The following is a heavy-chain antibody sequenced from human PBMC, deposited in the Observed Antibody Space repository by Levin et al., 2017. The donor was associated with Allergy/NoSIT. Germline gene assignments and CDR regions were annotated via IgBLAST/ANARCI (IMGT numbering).Heavy chain of an antibody. CDR3: AKDLQIGAAVYYFDY. D-gene: IGHD6-13*01. Sequence: GGSLRLSCAASGFTFSSYGMHWVRQAPGKGPEWVVVIANDGRDKRFSDSAKGRFTVSRDNSKNTLYLQMSSLTAEDTAVYYCAKDLQIGAAVYYFDYWGQGTLVTVSS. V-gene: IGHV3-30*18. J-gene: IGHJ4*02. CDR1: GFTFSSYG. CDR2: IANDGRDK.